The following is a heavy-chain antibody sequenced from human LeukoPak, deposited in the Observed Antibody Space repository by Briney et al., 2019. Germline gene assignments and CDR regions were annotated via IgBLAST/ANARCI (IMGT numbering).Heavy chain of an antibody. D-gene: IGHD3-22*01. CDR1: GGSISSYY. V-gene: IGHV4-59*01. Sequence: SETLSLTCTVSGGSISSYYWSWIRQPPGKGLEWIGYIYYSGSTNYNPSLKSRVTISVDTSKNQFSLRLSSVTAADTAVYYCAVGYSSGYPPDYWGQGTLVTVSS. CDR3: AVGYSSGYPPDY. J-gene: IGHJ4*02. CDR2: IYYSGST.